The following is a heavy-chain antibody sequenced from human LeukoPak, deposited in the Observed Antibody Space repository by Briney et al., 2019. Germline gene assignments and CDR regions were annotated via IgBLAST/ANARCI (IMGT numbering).Heavy chain of an antibody. Sequence: GGSLRLSCAASGLTFSSYAMAWVRQAPGKGLEWVSTINGSGVSTYYGDSVKGRLTISRDNSKNTLYLQMNSLRVEDTAVYYWASQYIEVNYYYHMDVCSTGTTLIVPS. J-gene: IGHJ6*03. CDR2: INGSGVST. CDR1: GLTFSSYA. CDR3: ASQYIEVNYYYHMDV. D-gene: IGHD5-18*01. V-gene: IGHV3-23*01.